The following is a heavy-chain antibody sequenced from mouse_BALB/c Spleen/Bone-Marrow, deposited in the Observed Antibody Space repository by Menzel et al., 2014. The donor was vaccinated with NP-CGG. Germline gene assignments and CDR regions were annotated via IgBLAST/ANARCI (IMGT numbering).Heavy chain of an antibody. J-gene: IGHJ2*01. CDR2: IYPGNSDT. D-gene: IGHD3-1*01. CDR3: TTLARNKFDY. V-gene: IGHV1-5*01. CDR1: GHTFSNYW. Sequence: VQLKQSGTVLARPGAAVKMSCKASGHTFSNYWMHWVKQRPGQGLEWIGTIYPGNSDTTYNQKFKGKATLTAVTSTSTAYMELSSLTNEDSAVYYCTTLARNKFDYWGQGTTLTVSS.